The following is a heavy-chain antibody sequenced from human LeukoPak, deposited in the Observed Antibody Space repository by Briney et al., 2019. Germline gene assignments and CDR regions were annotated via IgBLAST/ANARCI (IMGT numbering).Heavy chain of an antibody. D-gene: IGHD6-13*01. V-gene: IGHV3-30*03. CDR2: ISYDGSNK. Sequence: KPGGSLRLSCAASGFTFSSYGMHWVRQAPGKGLEWVAVISYDGSNKYYADSVKGRFTISRDNSKNTLYLQMNSLRAEDTAVYYCARDWPSEWQHLPDYDAVDIWGQGTMVTVSS. CDR3: ARDWPSEWQHLPDYDAVDI. J-gene: IGHJ3*02. CDR1: GFTFSSYG.